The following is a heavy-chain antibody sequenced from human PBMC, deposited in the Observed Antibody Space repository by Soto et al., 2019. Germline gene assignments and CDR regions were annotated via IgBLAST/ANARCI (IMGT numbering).Heavy chain of an antibody. Sequence: PGGSLRLSCAASGFTFSSYGMHWVRQAPGKGLEWVAVISYDGSNKYYADSVKGRFTISRDNSKNTLYLQMNSLRAEDTAVYYCAKDFIHSNSDYWGQGTLVTVSS. CDR3: AKDFIHSNSDY. D-gene: IGHD4-4*01. CDR1: GFTFSSYG. CDR2: ISYDGSNK. J-gene: IGHJ4*02. V-gene: IGHV3-30*18.